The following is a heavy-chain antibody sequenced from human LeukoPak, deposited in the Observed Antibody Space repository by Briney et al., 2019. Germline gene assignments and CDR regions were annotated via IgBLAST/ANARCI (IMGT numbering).Heavy chain of an antibody. CDR3: ARDSRCGYYLFDS. CDR2: INPSGGST. D-gene: IGHD3-22*01. J-gene: IGHJ4*02. V-gene: IGHV1-46*01. Sequence: ASVKVSCKASGCTFTSYYMHWVRQSPGQGREWMGIINPSGGSTSYAQKFQGRVTMTRDTSTSTVYMELSSLRSEDTAVFYCARDSRCGYYLFDSGGQGTLVTDSS. CDR1: GCTFTSYY.